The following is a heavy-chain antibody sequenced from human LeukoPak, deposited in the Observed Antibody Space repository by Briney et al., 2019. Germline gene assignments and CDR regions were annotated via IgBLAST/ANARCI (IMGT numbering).Heavy chain of an antibody. CDR2: IYYSGST. V-gene: IGHV4-30-4*01. CDR1: GGSISSGDYY. Sequence: SETLSLTCTVSGGSISSGDYYWSWIRQPPGKGLEWIGYIYYSGSTYYNPSLKSRVTISVDTSKNQFSLKLSSVTAADTAVYYCARDSSDSSGYGYWGQGTLVTVSS. D-gene: IGHD3-22*01. J-gene: IGHJ4*02. CDR3: ARDSSDSSGYGY.